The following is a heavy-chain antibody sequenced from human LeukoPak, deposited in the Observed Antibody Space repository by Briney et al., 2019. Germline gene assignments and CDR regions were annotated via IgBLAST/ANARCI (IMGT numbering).Heavy chain of an antibody. CDR1: GFTFSSYA. J-gene: IGHJ3*02. V-gene: IGHV3-30*01. CDR3: ARGHLGRYFDWLLGRNHDAFDI. D-gene: IGHD3-9*01. CDR2: ISYDGSNK. Sequence: GGSLRLSCAASGFTFSSYAMHWVRQAPGKGLEWVAAISYDGSNKYYADSVKGRFTISRDNSKNTLYLQMNSLRAEDTAVYYCARGHLGRYFDWLLGRNHDAFDIWGQGTMVTVSS.